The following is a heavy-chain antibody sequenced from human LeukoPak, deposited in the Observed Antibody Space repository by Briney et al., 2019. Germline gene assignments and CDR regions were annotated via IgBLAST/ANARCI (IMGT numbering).Heavy chain of an antibody. D-gene: IGHD5-18*01. Sequence: SETLSLTCTVSGGPISSNSYYWGWIRQPPGKGLEWIGTIYHSGSTYYNPSLKSRVTISVDTSKNQFSLKLSSVTAADTAVYYCARGLRDTAMSSGAFDIWGQGTMVTVSS. V-gene: IGHV4-39*07. CDR1: GGPISSNSYY. J-gene: IGHJ3*02. CDR2: IYHSGST. CDR3: ARGLRDTAMSSGAFDI.